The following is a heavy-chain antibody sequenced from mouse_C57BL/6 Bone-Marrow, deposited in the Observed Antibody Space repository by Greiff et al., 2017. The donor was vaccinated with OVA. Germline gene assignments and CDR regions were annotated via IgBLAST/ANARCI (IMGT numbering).Heavy chain of an antibody. V-gene: IGHV3-6*01. D-gene: IGHD1-1*01. J-gene: IGHJ4*01. Sequence: EVKLVESGPGLVKPSQSLSLTCSVTGYSITSGYYWNWIRQFPGNKLEWMGYISYDGSNKYNPSLQNRTSITRDTSKNQFFLKLISVTAEDTATYYCAAVVDARDYWGQGTSVTVSS. CDR2: ISYDGSN. CDR1: GYSITSGYY. CDR3: AAVVDARDY.